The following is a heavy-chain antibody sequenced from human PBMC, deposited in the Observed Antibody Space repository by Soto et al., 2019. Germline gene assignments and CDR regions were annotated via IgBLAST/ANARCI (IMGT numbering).Heavy chain of an antibody. CDR3: TKASPDRHHMDV. CDR1: GFTFSKFV. V-gene: IGHV3-23*01. Sequence: GGSLRLSCAASGFTFSKFVMRWVRQTPGKGLEWVSTITETGGDTYYTDSVKGRFTISRDNSKNTLYLQMASLRAEDTALYYCTKASPDRHHMDVWGQGTTVTVSS. J-gene: IGHJ6*02. CDR2: ITETGGDT.